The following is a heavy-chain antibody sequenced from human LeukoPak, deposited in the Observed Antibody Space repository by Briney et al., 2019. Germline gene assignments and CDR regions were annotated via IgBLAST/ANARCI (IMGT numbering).Heavy chain of an antibody. CDR2: ISCIGTT. V-gene: IGHV4-59*08. Sequence: KSSETLSLTCTVSGGSISSSYWSWIRQPPGKGLEWIGYISCIGTTNYNPSLKSRVTISVDTSRNQFSLKLSSVTAADTAVYYCARHNLYCSGGSCYEYFDYWGQGTLVTVSS. CDR1: GGSISSSY. CDR3: ARHNLYCSGGSCYEYFDY. D-gene: IGHD2-15*01. J-gene: IGHJ4*02.